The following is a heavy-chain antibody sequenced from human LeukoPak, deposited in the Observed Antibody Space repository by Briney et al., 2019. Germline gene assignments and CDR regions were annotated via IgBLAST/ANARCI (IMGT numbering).Heavy chain of an antibody. V-gene: IGHV3-48*03. D-gene: IGHD3-10*01. CDR1: GFTFSSYE. CDR2: ISSSGSTI. CDR3: ARESGPYGSGRGIFDY. Sequence: GGSLRLSCAASGFTFSSYEINWVRQAPGKGLEWVSYISSSGSTIYYADSVKGRFTISRDNSKSTLYLQMNSLRAEDTAVYYCARESGPYGSGRGIFDYWGQGTLVTVSS. J-gene: IGHJ4*02.